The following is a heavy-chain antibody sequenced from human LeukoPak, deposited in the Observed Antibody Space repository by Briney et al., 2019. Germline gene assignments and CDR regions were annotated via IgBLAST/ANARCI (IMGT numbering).Heavy chain of an antibody. CDR2: IYYSGST. CDR1: GGSISSYY. CDR3: ARTRGSVDY. Sequence: SETLSLTCTVSGGSISSYYWSWLRQPPGKGLEWIGYIYYSGSTNYNPSLKSRVTISVDTSKNQFSLKLSSVTAADTAVYYCARTRGSVDYWGQGTLVTVSS. V-gene: IGHV4-59*01. D-gene: IGHD3-10*01. J-gene: IGHJ4*02.